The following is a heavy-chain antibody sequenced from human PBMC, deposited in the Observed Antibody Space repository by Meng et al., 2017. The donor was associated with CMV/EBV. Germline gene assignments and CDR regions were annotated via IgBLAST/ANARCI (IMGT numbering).Heavy chain of an antibody. Sequence: GGSLRLSCAASGFTFSSYAMHWVRQAPGKGLEWVAVISYDGSNKYYADSVKGRFTISRDNSKNTLYLQMNSLRAEDTAVYYCARDGYSSSWYSPGYYYYYYGMDVWGQGTTVTVSS. CDR2: ISYDGSNK. J-gene: IGHJ6*02. D-gene: IGHD6-13*01. CDR1: GFTFSSYA. CDR3: ARDGYSSSWYSPGYYYYYYGMDV. V-gene: IGHV3-30-3*01.